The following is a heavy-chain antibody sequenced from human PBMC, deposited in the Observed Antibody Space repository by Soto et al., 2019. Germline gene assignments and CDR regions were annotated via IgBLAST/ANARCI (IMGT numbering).Heavy chain of an antibody. CDR1: GCSISSGGYS. CDR2: IYNSGST. V-gene: IGHV4-30-2*01. CDR3: ARDLTYFDILTGYERYYGMDV. D-gene: IGHD3-9*01. J-gene: IGHJ6*02. Sequence: SEILSLTCAVSGCSISSGGYSWSWIRQPPGKGMEWIGYIYNSGSTYYNPSLKSRVTISVDTSKNQFSLKLSSVTAADTAVYYCARDLTYFDILTGYERYYGMDVWGQGTTVTVSS.